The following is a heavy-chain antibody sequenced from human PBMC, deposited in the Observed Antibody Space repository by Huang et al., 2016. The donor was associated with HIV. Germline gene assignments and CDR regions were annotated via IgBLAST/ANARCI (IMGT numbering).Heavy chain of an antibody. CDR3: ARQDRGTLREELLSA. Sequence: QLQLEASGPGLLKTSETLSLTCTVSGGSISSTTNYLAWIRQTPGKGLEGIGSMYYRETTYYSPSLKSRVPISVDTPTNQFSLRLKSVTAADMGVYYCARQDRGTLREELLSAWGQGILVTVSS. J-gene: IGHJ4*02. V-gene: IGHV4-39*01. CDR2: MYYRETT. D-gene: IGHD1-26*01. CDR1: GGSISSTTNY.